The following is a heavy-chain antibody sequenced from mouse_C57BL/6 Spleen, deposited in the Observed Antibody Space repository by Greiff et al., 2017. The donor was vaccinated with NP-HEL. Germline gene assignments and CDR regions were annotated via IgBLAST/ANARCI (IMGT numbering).Heavy chain of an antibody. Sequence: VHVKQSGPELVKPGASVKIPCKASGYTFTDYNMDWVKQSHGKSLEWIGDINPNNGGTIYNQKFKGKATLTVDKSSSTAYMELRSLTSEDTAVYYCARLGYYYGSSYGYFDYWGQGTTLTVSS. V-gene: IGHV1-18*01. D-gene: IGHD1-1*01. J-gene: IGHJ2*01. CDR1: GYTFTDYN. CDR2: INPNNGGT. CDR3: ARLGYYYGSSYGYFDY.